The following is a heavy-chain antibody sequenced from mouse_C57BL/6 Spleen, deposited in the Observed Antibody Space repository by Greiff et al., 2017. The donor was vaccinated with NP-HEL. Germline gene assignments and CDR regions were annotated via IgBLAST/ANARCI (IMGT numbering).Heavy chain of an antibody. CDR1: GYTFTSYG. CDR3: ARYWDYDGYYAMDY. D-gene: IGHD2-4*01. Sequence: VQLQESGAELARPGASVKLSCKASGYTFTSYGISWVKQRTGQGLEWIGEIYPRSGNTYYNEKFKGKATLTADKSSSTAYMELRSLTSEDSAVYFGARYWDYDGYYAMDYWGQGTSVTVSS. V-gene: IGHV1-81*01. CDR2: IYPRSGNT. J-gene: IGHJ4*01.